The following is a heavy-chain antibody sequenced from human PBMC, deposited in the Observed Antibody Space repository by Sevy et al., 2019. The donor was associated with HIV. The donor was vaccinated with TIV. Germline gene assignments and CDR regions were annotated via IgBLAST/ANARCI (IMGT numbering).Heavy chain of an antibody. CDR3: AGVVGRGEYLIYAYLDY. Sequence: GGSLRLSCAASGFSFSYYPMHWVRQAPGKGLEWVALISYDGVNQYYAASVKGRFTVSGDISKNTLNLQMNSLGAEDTGVYYCAGVVGRGEYLIYAYLDYWGQGALVTVSS. CDR1: GFSFSYYP. CDR2: ISYDGVNQ. D-gene: IGHD2-15*01. J-gene: IGHJ4*02. V-gene: IGHV3-30*01.